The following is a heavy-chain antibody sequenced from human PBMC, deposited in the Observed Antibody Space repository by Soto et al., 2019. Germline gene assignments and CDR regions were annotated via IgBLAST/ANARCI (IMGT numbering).Heavy chain of an antibody. CDR2: INPSGGGT. J-gene: IGHJ6*02. CDR3: ATPNYYDSSGYYSYYYYGMDV. V-gene: IGHV1-46*01. CDR1: GYTFTSYY. Sequence: DSVKVSCKASGYTFTSYYMHWVLQAPGQGLEWMGIINPSGGGTSYAQKFQGRVTMTRDTSTSTVYMELSSLRSEDTAVYYCATPNYYDSSGYYSYYYYGMDVWGQGTTVTVSS. D-gene: IGHD3-22*01.